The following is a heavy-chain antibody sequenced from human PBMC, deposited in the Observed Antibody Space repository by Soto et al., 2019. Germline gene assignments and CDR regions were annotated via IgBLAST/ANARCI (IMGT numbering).Heavy chain of an antibody. D-gene: IGHD6-6*01. Sequence: PSETLSLTCPVSGGSISSYYWSWIRQPAGKGLEWIGRSYTSGSTNYTPSLKRRVTMSVDTSKNQFSLKLSSVTAADTAVYYCAIDHSPNVYSSSSEGGPFDYWGQGTLVIVSS. J-gene: IGHJ4*02. CDR3: AIDHSPNVYSSSSEGGPFDY. CDR2: SYTSGST. CDR1: GGSISSYY. V-gene: IGHV4-4*07.